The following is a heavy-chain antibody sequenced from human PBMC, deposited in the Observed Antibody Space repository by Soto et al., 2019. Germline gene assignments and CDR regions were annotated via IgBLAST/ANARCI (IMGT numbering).Heavy chain of an antibody. V-gene: IGHV3-30-3*01. CDR2: ISYDGSNK. Sequence: TGGSLRLSCAASGFTFSSYAMHWVRQAPGKGLEWAAVISYDGSNKYYADSVKGRFTISRDNSKNTLYLQMNSLRAEDTAAYYCAREAEYCSSTSCYLGNWFDPWGQGTLVTVSS. CDR1: GFTFSSYA. J-gene: IGHJ5*02. D-gene: IGHD2-2*01. CDR3: AREAEYCSSTSCYLGNWFDP.